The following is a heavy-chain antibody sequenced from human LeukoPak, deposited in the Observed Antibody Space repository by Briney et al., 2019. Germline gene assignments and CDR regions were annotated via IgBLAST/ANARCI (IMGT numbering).Heavy chain of an antibody. J-gene: IGHJ4*02. CDR3: ATLHRVDQPYFDY. CDR2: IYYSGST. CDR1: GGSISSSSCY. Sequence: KPSETLSLTCTVSGGSISSSSCYWGWIRQPPGKGLEWIGSIYYSGSTYYNPSLKSRVTISVDTSKNQFSLKLSSVTAADTAVYYCATLHRVDQPYFDYWGQGTLVTVSS. V-gene: IGHV4-39*01. D-gene: IGHD1-14*01.